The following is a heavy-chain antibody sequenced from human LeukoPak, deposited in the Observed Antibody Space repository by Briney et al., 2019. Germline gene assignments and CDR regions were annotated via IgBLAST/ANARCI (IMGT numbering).Heavy chain of an antibody. D-gene: IGHD3-22*01. CDR2: ISGSGGVI. CDR3: VKEGGYYYFQY. J-gene: IGHJ4*02. V-gene: IGHV3-23*01. CDR1: GFTFSPYI. Sequence: GGSLRLSCAASGFTFSPYIMTWVRQAPGKGLEWVSTISGSGGVIHYADSVKGPFTISRDNSKNTLYLQVSSLRVEDTAVYFCVKEGGYYYFQYWGQGTPVTVSS.